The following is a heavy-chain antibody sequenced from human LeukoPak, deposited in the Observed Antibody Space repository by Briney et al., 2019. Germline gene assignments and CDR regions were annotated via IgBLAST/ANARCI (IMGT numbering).Heavy chain of an antibody. Sequence: GGSLRLSCAASGFTFDDYAMHWVRQAPGKGLEWVSSITWNSGSIGYADSVKGRFTISRDNAKNSLYLQMNSLRAEDMALYYCARELELRGFDYWGQGTLVTVSS. D-gene: IGHD1-7*01. CDR3: ARELELRGFDY. CDR2: ITWNSGSI. J-gene: IGHJ4*02. CDR1: GFTFDDYA. V-gene: IGHV3-9*03.